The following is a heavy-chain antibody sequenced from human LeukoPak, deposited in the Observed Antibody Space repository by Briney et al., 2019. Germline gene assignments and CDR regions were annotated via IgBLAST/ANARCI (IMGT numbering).Heavy chain of an antibody. CDR1: GFTFSSYG. CDR2: IWYDGSNK. CDR3: AKERYSGSSAIEFDY. D-gene: IGHD6-6*01. Sequence: GGSLGLSCAASGFTFSSYGMHWVRQAPGKGLEWVAVIWYDGSNKYYADSVKGRFTISRDNSKNTLYLQMNSLRAEDTAVFYCAKERYSGSSAIEFDYWGQGTLVTVS. V-gene: IGHV3-33*06. J-gene: IGHJ4*02.